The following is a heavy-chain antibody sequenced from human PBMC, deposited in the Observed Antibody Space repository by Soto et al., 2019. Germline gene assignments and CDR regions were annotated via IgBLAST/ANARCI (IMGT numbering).Heavy chain of an antibody. J-gene: IGHJ6*02. CDR2: ISSSSTYT. V-gene: IGHV3-11*05. D-gene: IGHD5-12*01. CDR3: ARRLSGLYGMDV. CDR1: GFTFSDYY. Sequence: QVQLVESGGGLVKPGGSLRLSCAASGFTFSDYYTSWIRQAPGKGLEWVSYISSSSTYTNYADPVKGRFTISRDNAKNSLYLQMNSLRVEDTAVYYCARRLSGLYGMDVWGQGTTVTVSS.